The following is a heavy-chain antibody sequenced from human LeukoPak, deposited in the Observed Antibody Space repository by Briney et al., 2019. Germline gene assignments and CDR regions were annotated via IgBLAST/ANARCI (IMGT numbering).Heavy chain of an antibody. V-gene: IGHV3-23*01. D-gene: IGHD4-17*01. CDR3: AKDLTFGDGRWEFVP. Sequence: GGSLRLSCVASGFSLSGYAMSWVRQAPGKGPEWVSGMLKSGSTFYSDSVKGRFTISRDSSTNTLYLQMNSLRSEDTAIYSCAKDLTFGDGRWEFVPWSQGTLVTVSS. CDR2: MLKSGST. J-gene: IGHJ5*02. CDR1: GFSLSGYA.